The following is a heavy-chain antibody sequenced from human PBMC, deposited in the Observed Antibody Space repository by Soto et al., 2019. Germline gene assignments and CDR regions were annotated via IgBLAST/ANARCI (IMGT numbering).Heavy chain of an antibody. Sequence: GGSLRLSCAASGFTFSGYGMHWVGQAPGKGREWVAAISYEGRKIYYADSVKGRCTSSRDNSKPTLYLQMTSLRAAATAVYSCAPDAPPPDAACSVADYWGQGPLVPVSS. CDR1: GFTFSGYG. D-gene: IGHD2-15*01. CDR3: APDAPPPDAACSVADY. V-gene: IGHV3-30*03. J-gene: IGHJ4*02. CDR2: ISYEGRKI.